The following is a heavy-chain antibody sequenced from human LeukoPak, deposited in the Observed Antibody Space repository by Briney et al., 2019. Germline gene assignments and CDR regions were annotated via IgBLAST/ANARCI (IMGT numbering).Heavy chain of an antibody. D-gene: IGHD4-17*01. Sequence: PGGSLRLSCAASGFTFSSYAMSWVRQAPGKGLEWVSAISGSGGSTYYADSVKGRFTISRDNSKNTLYLQMSSLRAEDTAVYYCARPRVTTGAFDIWGQGTMVTVSS. V-gene: IGHV3-23*01. CDR1: GFTFSSYA. CDR2: ISGSGGST. CDR3: ARPRVTTGAFDI. J-gene: IGHJ3*02.